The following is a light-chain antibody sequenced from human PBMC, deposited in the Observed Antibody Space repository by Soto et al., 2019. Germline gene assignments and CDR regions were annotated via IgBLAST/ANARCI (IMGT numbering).Light chain of an antibody. CDR1: QSVSSSY. J-gene: IGKJ4*01. V-gene: IGKV3-20*01. CDR2: GAS. CDR3: QQYGSSPLT. Sequence: EIVLTQSPGTLSLSPGERATLSCRASQSVSSSYLAGYQQEPGQAPRLLIYGASSRATGITDRSSGSGSGTGFTLTISRLEPEDFAVYYCQQYGSSPLTFGGGTKVEIK.